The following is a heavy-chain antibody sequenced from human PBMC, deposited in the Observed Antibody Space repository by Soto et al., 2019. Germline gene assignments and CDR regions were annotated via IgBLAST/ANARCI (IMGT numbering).Heavy chain of an antibody. CDR2: ISWDGGST. CDR1: GFTFDDYT. V-gene: IGHV3-43*01. CDR3: AKSEYSESYLIDY. J-gene: IGHJ4*02. Sequence: EVQLVESGGVVVQPGGSLRLSCAASGFTFDDYTMHWVRQAPGKGLEWVSLISWDGGSTYYADSVKGRFTISRDNSKNSLYLQMNSLRTEDTALYYCAKSEYSESYLIDYWGQGTLVTVSS. D-gene: IGHD1-26*01.